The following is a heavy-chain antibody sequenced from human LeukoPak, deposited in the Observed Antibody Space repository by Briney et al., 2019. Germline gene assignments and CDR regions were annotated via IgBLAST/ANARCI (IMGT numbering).Heavy chain of an antibody. CDR2: INPSGGST. D-gene: IGHD3-9*01. V-gene: IGHV1-46*01. CDR1: GYTFTSKY. CDR3: ATSTGYDVLTGYQEDHYYFDY. Sequence: ASVKVSCKASGYTFTSKYTHWVRQAPGQGLEWMGIINPSGGSTSYAQKFQGRVTVTRDTSTSTVYMDLSSLRSEDTAVYYCATSTGYDVLTGYQEDHYYFDYWGQGTLVTVSS. J-gene: IGHJ4*02.